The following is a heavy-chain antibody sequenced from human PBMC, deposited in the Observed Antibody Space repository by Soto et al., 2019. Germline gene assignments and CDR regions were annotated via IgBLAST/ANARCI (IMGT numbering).Heavy chain of an antibody. Sequence: QVDLMESGGGLVQPGGSLRLSCAGSGFTFSDYYMTWIRQAPGKGLEWVSYINTLSSAIYYADSVKGRFTISRDNAKNSLFLQMNSLRAEDTAVYYCARRLQWQLRPLDSWGRGTLVTVSS. V-gene: IGHV3-11*01. D-gene: IGHD6-19*01. CDR1: GFTFSDYY. J-gene: IGHJ4*02. CDR3: ARRLQWQLRPLDS. CDR2: INTLSSAI.